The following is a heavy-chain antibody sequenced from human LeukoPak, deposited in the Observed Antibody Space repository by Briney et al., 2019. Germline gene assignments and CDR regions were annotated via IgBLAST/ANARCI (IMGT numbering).Heavy chain of an antibody. CDR1: AFTFSSYW. CDR3: VRGALYMYYDY. D-gene: IGHD3-10*01. Sequence: GGSLRLSCAASAFTFSSYWMHWVRQAPGKGLEWVSRIKGDESSINYADSVEGRFTISRDNAKNTVYLHLNSLRVEDTAVYYCVRGALYMYYDYWGQGTLVTVSS. V-gene: IGHV3-74*01. J-gene: IGHJ4*02. CDR2: IKGDESSI.